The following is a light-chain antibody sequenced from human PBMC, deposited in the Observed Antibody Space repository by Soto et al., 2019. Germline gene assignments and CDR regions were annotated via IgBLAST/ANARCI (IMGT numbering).Light chain of an antibody. V-gene: IGKV1-5*03. Sequence: DIHMTQSPSTLPASVGYRFTITCRASQSFSGTLAWYQQKPGKAPKLLIYMASTLKSGVPSRFRGSGSGTEFTLTISSLQPDDFEPYYCQHYNSYSEAFGQGTKVDIK. CDR1: QSFSGT. J-gene: IGKJ1*01. CDR2: MAS. CDR3: QHYNSYSEA.